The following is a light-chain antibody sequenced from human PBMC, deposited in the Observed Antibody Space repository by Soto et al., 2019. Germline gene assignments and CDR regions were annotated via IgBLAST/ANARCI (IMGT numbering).Light chain of an antibody. V-gene: IGKV3-20*01. CDR2: GAS. CDR1: QSVSSTY. Sequence: EIVLTQSPGTLYLSPGERATLSCRASQSVSSTYLAWDQQKPGQAPRLLIYGASNRAAGLTDRFSGSGSGTDFTLTSSRMEAEDFAVYYCLLCGSSQWTFGQGTKVEIK. CDR3: LLCGSSQWT. J-gene: IGKJ1*01.